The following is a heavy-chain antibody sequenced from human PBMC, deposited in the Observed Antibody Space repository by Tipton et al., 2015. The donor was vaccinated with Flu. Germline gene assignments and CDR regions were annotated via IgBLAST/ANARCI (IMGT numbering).Heavy chain of an antibody. J-gene: IGHJ4*02. D-gene: IGHD5-12*01. Sequence: QLVQSGAEVKKPGSSVKVSCKASGGIFSSFAIIWVRQAPGQGLEWMGGVIPIAGIRNFAQKFQGRFTITADESTRTAYMELSNLGFEDTALYFCALPERGGYSGNDYLGMDYWGQGTLVTVSS. V-gene: IGHV1-69*01. CDR2: VIPIAGIR. CDR3: ALPERGGYSGNDYLGMDY. CDR1: GGIFSSFA.